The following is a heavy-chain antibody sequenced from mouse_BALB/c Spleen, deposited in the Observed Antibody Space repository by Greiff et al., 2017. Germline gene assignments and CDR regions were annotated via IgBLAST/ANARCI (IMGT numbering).Heavy chain of an antibody. J-gene: IGHJ4*01. D-gene: IGHD2-14*01. V-gene: IGHV14-3*02. CDR1: GFNIKDTY. CDR3: ASYRYDEEYYAMDY. CDR2: IDPANGNT. Sequence: VQLKESGAELVKPGASVKLSCTASGFNIKDTYMHWVKQRPEQGLEWIGRIDPANGNTKYDPKFQGKATITADTSSNTAYLQLSSLTSEDTAVYYCASYRYDEEYYAMDYWGQGTSVTVSS.